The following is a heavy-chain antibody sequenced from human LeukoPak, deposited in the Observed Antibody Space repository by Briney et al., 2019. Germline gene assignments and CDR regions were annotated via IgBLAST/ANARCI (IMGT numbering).Heavy chain of an antibody. Sequence: PGGSLRLSCAASGFTFSSYAMSWVRQAPGKGLEWGSAISGSGGSTYYADCVKGRFNISRDNCKNTLYMQMNSLRAEDTAVYYCAKDGPVDTAMAYYWGQGTLVTVSS. CDR3: AKDGPVDTAMAYY. J-gene: IGHJ4*02. D-gene: IGHD5-18*01. CDR1: GFTFSSYA. CDR2: ISGSGGST. V-gene: IGHV3-23*01.